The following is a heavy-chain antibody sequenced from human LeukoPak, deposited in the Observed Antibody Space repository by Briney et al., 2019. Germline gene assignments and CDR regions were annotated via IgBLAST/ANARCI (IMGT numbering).Heavy chain of an antibody. V-gene: IGHV1-69*13. CDR2: ITATFRTT. CDR1: GGTFNSYA. D-gene: IGHD6-25*01. CDR3: AREGQRAFGY. Sequence: ASVKVSCKTSGGTFNSYAISWVRQAPGQGLEWMGGITATFRTTNYAQKFQGRVTITADESTSTAYMELNSLRSEDTAVYYCAREGQRAFGYWGQGTLVTVSS. J-gene: IGHJ4*02.